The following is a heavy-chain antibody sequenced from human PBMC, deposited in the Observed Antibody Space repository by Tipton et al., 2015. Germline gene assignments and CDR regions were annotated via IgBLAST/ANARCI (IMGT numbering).Heavy chain of an antibody. V-gene: IGHV1-2*02. Sequence: QSGPEVKKPGASVKVSCKASGYTFIGYYMHWVRQAPGQGLEWMGWINPNSGDTKYAQKFQGRVTMTRDTSISTVYMELSRLRSDDTAVYYCARDASTVHYYNYYGMDVWGQGTTVTVSS. CDR2: INPNSGDT. D-gene: IGHD4-11*01. CDR1: GYTFIGYY. J-gene: IGHJ6*02. CDR3: ARDASTVHYYNYYGMDV.